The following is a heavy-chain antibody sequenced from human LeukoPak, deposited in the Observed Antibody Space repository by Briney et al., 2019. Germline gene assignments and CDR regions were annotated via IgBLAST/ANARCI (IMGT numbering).Heavy chain of an antibody. Sequence: VASVKVSCKASGYTFTSYYMHRVRQAPGQGLEWMGILNPSGGSTSYAQKFQGRVTMTRDTSTSTVYMELSSLRTEDTAVYYCARNPPHCSGGSCYSSDAFDIWGQGTRVTVSS. CDR2: LNPSGGST. V-gene: IGHV1-46*01. CDR3: ARNPPHCSGGSCYSSDAFDI. CDR1: GYTFTSYY. D-gene: IGHD2-15*01. J-gene: IGHJ3*02.